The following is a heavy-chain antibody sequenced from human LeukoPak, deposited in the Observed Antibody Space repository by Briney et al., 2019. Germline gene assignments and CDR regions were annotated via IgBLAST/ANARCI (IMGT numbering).Heavy chain of an antibody. CDR2: VNPNSDNS. CDR1: GYTFTSYD. D-gene: IGHD2-2*01. CDR3: MRGRYCSSTSCYLTAFDI. J-gene: IGHJ3*02. Sequence: ASVKVSCKASGYTFTSYDINWVRQATGQGLEWMGWVNPNSDNSGYAQKFQGRVTITRNTSISTAYMELSSLRSEDTAVYYCMRGRYCSSTSCYLTAFDIWGQGTMVTVSS. V-gene: IGHV1-8*03.